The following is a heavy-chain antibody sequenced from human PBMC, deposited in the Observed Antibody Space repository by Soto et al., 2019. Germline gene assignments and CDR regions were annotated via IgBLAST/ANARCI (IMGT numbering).Heavy chain of an antibody. J-gene: IGHJ6*02. CDR1: GADINSGGFT. D-gene: IGHD3-16*02. Sequence: QVQLKESGPGLVQSSQTLSLTCSVSGADINSGGFTWTWIRQHAGKGLEWLGYISHSGSTDYNPSLKCRLSISGDTSKNHFSLTLTSVTAADAAVYYCATIGVSGYLAVWGQGTTVTVSS. V-gene: IGHV4-31*03. CDR3: ATIGVSGYLAV. CDR2: ISHSGST.